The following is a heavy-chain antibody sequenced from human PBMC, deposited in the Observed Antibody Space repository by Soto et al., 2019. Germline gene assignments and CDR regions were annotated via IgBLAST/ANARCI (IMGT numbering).Heavy chain of an antibody. V-gene: IGHV3-33*01. Sequence: QVQLVESGGGVVQPGTSLRLSCAASGFLFSRFGMHWVRQAPGKGLEWVAVIVNHGGTKDYADSVRGRFTISRDNXXXTXXLXXXXXXXXXXXXYYCARXXXXDDNGLDYWGQGTLVTVSS. CDR1: GFLFSRFG. J-gene: IGHJ4*02. D-gene: IGHD3-10*01. CDR2: IVNHGGTK. CDR3: ARXXXXDDNGLDY.